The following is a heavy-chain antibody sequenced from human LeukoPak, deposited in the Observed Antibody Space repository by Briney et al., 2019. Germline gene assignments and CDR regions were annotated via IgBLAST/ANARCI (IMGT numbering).Heavy chain of an antibody. Sequence: ASVKVSCKASGYTFTGYYMHWVRQAPGQGLEWMGWINPNSGGTNYAQKFQGRVTMTRDTSISTAYMELSRLRSDDTAVYYCARVPYSSSWYMGSDHWGQGTLVTVSS. D-gene: IGHD6-13*01. V-gene: IGHV1-2*02. CDR1: GYTFTGYY. CDR3: ARVPYSSSWYMGSDH. J-gene: IGHJ4*02. CDR2: INPNSGGT.